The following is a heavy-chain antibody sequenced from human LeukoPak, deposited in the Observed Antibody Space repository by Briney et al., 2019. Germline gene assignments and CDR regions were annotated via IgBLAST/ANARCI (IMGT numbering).Heavy chain of an antibody. D-gene: IGHD5-12*01. CDR1: GFTFSDHY. J-gene: IGHJ6*04. CDR2: TRNKANSYTT. V-gene: IGHV3-72*01. Sequence: PGGSLRLSCAASGFTFSDHYMDWVRQAPGKGLEWVGRTRNKANSYTTEYAASVKGRFTISRDDSKNSLYLQMNSLKTEATAVYYCARDGYSGYGFLDVWGKGTTVTVSS. CDR3: ARDGYSGYGFLDV.